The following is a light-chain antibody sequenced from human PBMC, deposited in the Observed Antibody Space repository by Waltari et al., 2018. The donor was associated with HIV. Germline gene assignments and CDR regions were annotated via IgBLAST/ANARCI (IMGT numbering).Light chain of an antibody. J-gene: IGLJ2*01. CDR2: TNT. CDR1: RSTNFGTTYY. V-gene: IGLV1-40*01. Sequence: QSALTQPPSVSGAPGQRVTISCTGLRSTNFGTTYYVHWYQHLPGTGPRLIISTNTNLPSGVPDRFSASKSGTSASLTITGLQAEDEATYYCQSFDRLSALPIFGGGTMVTV. CDR3: QSFDRLSALPI.